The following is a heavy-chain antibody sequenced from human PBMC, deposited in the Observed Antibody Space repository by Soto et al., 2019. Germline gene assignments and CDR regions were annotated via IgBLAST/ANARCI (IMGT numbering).Heavy chain of an antibody. Sequence: EVQLVESGGGVVRPGGSLRLSCAASGFTFADYGMSWVRQAPGKGLEWVSGINWNGGSTGYADSVKGRFTISRDNAKNSLYLQMNSLRAEDTALYHCAIEPSGIAVAGRDWFDPWGQGTLVTVSS. CDR2: INWNGGST. J-gene: IGHJ5*02. CDR3: AIEPSGIAVAGRDWFDP. CDR1: GFTFADYG. D-gene: IGHD6-19*01. V-gene: IGHV3-20*01.